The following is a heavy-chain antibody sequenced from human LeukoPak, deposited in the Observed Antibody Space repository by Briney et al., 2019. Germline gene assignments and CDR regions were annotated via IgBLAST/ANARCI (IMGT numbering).Heavy chain of an antibody. J-gene: IGHJ4*02. CDR3: ARDLAVAAFFDY. D-gene: IGHD6-19*01. V-gene: IGHV1-46*01. CDR1: GYTFTSYY. Sequence: ASVKVSCKASGYTFTSYYMHWVRQAPGQGLEWMGIINPSGGSTSYAQKFQGRVTMTRDTSTSTVCMELSSLRSEDTAVYYCARDLAVAAFFDYWGQGTLVTVSS. CDR2: INPSGGST.